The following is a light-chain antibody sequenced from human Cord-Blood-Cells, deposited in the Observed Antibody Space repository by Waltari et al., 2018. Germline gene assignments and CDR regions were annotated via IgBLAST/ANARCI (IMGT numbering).Light chain of an antibody. CDR3: QQYGSSPRT. Sequence: EIVLTQSPGTLSLSPGERATLSCRASQSVSSSYLDWDQQKPGQAPRLLIYGASSRATGIPDRFSGSGSGTDFTLTISRLEPEDFAVYYCQQYGSSPRTFGQGTKVEIK. V-gene: IGKV3-20*01. CDR2: GAS. J-gene: IGKJ1*01. CDR1: QSVSSSY.